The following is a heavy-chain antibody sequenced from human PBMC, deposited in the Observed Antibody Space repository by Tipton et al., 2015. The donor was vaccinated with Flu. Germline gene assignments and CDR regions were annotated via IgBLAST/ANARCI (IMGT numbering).Heavy chain of an antibody. CDR3: ARDRWEYASGFDS. Sequence: GLVKPSETLSLTCGVSGYSISSGFYWGWIRQPPGKGLEWIGSISHTGTANSNPSLRSRVTISVDTSKNHFSLKLTSVTAADTAVYYCARDRWEYASGFDSWGQGSLVTVSP. J-gene: IGHJ4*02. V-gene: IGHV4-38-2*02. CDR1: GYSISSGFY. D-gene: IGHD2-2*01. CDR2: ISHTGTA.